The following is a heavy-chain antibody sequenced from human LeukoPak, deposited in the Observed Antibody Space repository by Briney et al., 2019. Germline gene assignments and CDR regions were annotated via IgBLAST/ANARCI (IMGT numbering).Heavy chain of an antibody. Sequence: PGGSLRLSCAASGFTFSDYWMTWVRQAPGKGLEWGAYFAGSDTTTYYADSVKGRFTISRDNAKNSLYLQMNSLRAEDTALYYCTTLGYHLDSWGQGTLVTVSS. D-gene: IGHD3-22*01. CDR3: TTLGYHLDS. J-gene: IGHJ4*02. V-gene: IGHV3-48*04. CDR1: GFTFSDYW. CDR2: FAGSDTTT.